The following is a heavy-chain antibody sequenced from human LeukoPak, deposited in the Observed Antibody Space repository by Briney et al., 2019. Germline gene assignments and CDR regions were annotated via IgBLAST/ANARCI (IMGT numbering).Heavy chain of an antibody. J-gene: IGHJ4*02. CDR2: ISSSSSYI. D-gene: IGHD6-19*01. CDR3: ASTPGYSSGWYYFDY. V-gene: IGHV3-21*01. CDR1: GFTFSSYS. Sequence: PGGSLRLSCAASGFTFSSYSMNWVRQAPGKGLEWVSSISSSSSYICYADSVKGRFTISRDNAKNSLYLQMNSLRAEDTAVYYCASTPGYSSGWYYFDYWGQGTLVTVSS.